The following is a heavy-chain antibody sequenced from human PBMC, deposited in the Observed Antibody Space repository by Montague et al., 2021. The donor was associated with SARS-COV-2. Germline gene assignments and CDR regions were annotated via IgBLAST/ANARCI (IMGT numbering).Heavy chain of an antibody. J-gene: IGHJ4*02. CDR2: INHSGST. D-gene: IGHD4-23*01. CDR1: GGSFSGYC. Sequence: SETLSLTCAVYGGSFSGYCWTWIRQSPGKGLEWIAEINHSGSTNYNFDPSLRSRATISVDTSKSQFSLTLTSVTAADTGVYYCARWDPQTLTLIGLRGKSASDYWSQGTLVTVSS. CDR3: ARWDPQTLTLIGLRGKSASDY. V-gene: IGHV4-34*01.